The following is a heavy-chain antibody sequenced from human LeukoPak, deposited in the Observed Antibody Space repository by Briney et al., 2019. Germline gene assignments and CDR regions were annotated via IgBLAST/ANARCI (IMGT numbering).Heavy chain of an antibody. D-gene: IGHD6-25*01. V-gene: IGHV4-59*08. J-gene: IGHJ3*02. CDR1: GGSISSYH. CDR3: ARTYSSGAFDI. Sequence: SETLSLTCTVSGGSISSYHWSWIRQPPGEELEWIGYFHYSGTTNYNPSLKSRVTISVDTSKNQFSLKLRFVTAADTAVYYCARTYSSGAFDIWGQGTMVTVSS. CDR2: FHYSGTT.